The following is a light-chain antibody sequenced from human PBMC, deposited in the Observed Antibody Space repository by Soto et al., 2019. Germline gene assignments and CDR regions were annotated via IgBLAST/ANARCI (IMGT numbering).Light chain of an antibody. V-gene: IGLV1-40*01. Sequence: QAVVTQPPSVSGAPGQRVTISCTGNSSNIGAGYDVHWYQQLPGTAPKLLIYDNNNRPSGVPDRFSGSESGTSASLAITGLQAEDEADYYCQSYDSSLSSWVFGGGTKLTVL. CDR3: QSYDSSLSSWV. J-gene: IGLJ3*02. CDR1: SSNIGAGYD. CDR2: DNN.